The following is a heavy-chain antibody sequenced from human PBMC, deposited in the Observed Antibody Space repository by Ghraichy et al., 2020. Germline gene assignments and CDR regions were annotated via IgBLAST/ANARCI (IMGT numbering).Heavy chain of an antibody. D-gene: IGHD3-3*01. J-gene: IGHJ6*02. Sequence: SETLSLTCTVSGGSISSYYWSWIRQPPGKGLEWIGYIYYSGSTNYNPSLKSRVTISVDTSKNQFSLKLSSVTAADTAVYYCARAGIFGVVSPDYYYGMDVWGQGTTVTVSS. CDR2: IYYSGST. CDR3: ARAGIFGVVSPDYYYGMDV. CDR1: GGSISSYY. V-gene: IGHV4-59*01.